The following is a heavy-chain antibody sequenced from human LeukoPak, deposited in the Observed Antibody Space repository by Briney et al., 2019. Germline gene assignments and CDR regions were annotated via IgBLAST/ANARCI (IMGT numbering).Heavy chain of an antibody. CDR1: GYTFTGYY. V-gene: IGHV1-18*04. CDR3: ARDKVIASAGTPNWLDP. J-gene: IGHJ5*02. CDR2: ISAYNGNT. D-gene: IGHD2-21*01. Sequence: ASVKVSCKASGYTFTGYYMHWVRQAPGQGLEWMGWISAYNGNTNYAQKLQGRVTMTTDTSTSTAYMELRSLRSDDTAVYYCARDKVIASAGTPNWLDPWGQGTLVTVSS.